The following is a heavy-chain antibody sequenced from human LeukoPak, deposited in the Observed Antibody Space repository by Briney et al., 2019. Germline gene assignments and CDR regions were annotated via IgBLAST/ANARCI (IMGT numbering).Heavy chain of an antibody. Sequence: GGSLRLSCAASGFTFSSYDMHWVRQATGKGLEWVSTIGSAGDTYYLGSVKGRFTISRENAKNTLYLQMNSLRAEDTAVYYCARGGTVTTSDWYFDLWGRGTLVTVSS. CDR2: IGSAGDT. V-gene: IGHV3-13*01. CDR1: GFTFSSYD. CDR3: ARGGTVTTSDWYFDL. D-gene: IGHD4-17*01. J-gene: IGHJ2*01.